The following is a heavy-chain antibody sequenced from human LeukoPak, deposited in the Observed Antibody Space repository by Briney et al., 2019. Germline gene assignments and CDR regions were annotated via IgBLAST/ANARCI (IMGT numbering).Heavy chain of an antibody. V-gene: IGHV3-11*04. CDR1: GFSFRDYY. CDR2: ISSSGDTM. CDR3: ARVMGNYASDY. D-gene: IGHD1-7*01. Sequence: NPGGSLRLSCAASGFSFRDYYMSWIRQAPGKGLEWVSYISSSGDTMSYADSVKGRFTISRDSAKNSLYLQMSSLRAEDAAIYYCARVMGNYASDYWGQGALVTVSS. J-gene: IGHJ4*02.